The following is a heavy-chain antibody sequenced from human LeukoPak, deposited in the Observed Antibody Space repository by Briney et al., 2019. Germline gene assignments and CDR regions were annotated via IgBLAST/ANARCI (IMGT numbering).Heavy chain of an antibody. CDR1: GYTFTSYD. CDR2: MNPNSGNT. CDR3: ARDQYRTGDSYYYYYMDV. Sequence: GASVKVSCKASGYTFTSYDINWVRQATGQGLEWMGWMNPNSGNTGYAQKFQGRVTITRNTSISTAYMELSSLRSEDTAVYYCARDQYRTGDSYYYYYMDVWGKGTTVTVSS. V-gene: IGHV1-8*03. J-gene: IGHJ6*03. D-gene: IGHD1-1*01.